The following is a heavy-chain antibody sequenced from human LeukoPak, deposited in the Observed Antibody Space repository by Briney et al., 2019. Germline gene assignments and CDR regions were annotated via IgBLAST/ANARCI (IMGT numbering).Heavy chain of an antibody. CDR1: GGSFSGNY. CDR3: ARDILDGDYGLGKGYYYYYYMDV. J-gene: IGHJ6*03. Sequence: SETLSLTCAVYGGSFSGNYWSWIRQPPGKGLEWIGEINHSGSTNYNPSLKSRATISVDTSKNQFSLKLSSVTAANTAVYYCARDILDGDYGLGKGYYYYYYMDVWGKGTTVTVSS. V-gene: IGHV4-34*01. D-gene: IGHD4-17*01. CDR2: INHSGST.